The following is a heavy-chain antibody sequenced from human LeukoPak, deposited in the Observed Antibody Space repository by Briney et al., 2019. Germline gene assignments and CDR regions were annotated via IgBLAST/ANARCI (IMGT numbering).Heavy chain of an antibody. CDR1: GGSISSYY. V-gene: IGHV4-59*01. Sequence: SETLSLTCTVSGGSISSYYWSWIRQPPGKGLEWIGYIYYSGSTNYNPSLKGRVTISVDTSKNQFSLKPSSVTAADTAVYYCARVAVAGTWAFDIWGQGTMVTVSS. CDR2: IYYSGST. J-gene: IGHJ3*02. CDR3: ARVAVAGTWAFDI. D-gene: IGHD6-19*01.